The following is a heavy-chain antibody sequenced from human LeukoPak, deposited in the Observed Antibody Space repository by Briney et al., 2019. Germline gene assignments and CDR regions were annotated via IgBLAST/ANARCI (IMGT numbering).Heavy chain of an antibody. J-gene: IGHJ4*02. CDR2: IKSKTYGGTT. V-gene: IGHV3-15*07. D-gene: IGHD4-17*01. Sequence: GGSLRLSCAASGFTFTNAWMNWVRQAPGKGLEWVGLIKSKTYGGTTDYAAPVKGRFTISRDDSKNTLYLQMNSLQTEDTAVYYCTTARGTYASGHYWGQGTLVTVSS. CDR1: GFTFTNAW. CDR3: TTARGTYASGHY.